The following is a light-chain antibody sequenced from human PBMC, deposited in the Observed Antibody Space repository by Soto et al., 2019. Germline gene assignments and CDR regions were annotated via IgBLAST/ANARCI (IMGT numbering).Light chain of an antibody. J-gene: IGKJ1*01. CDR3: HQYNHWLTWT. CDR2: SAS. Sequence: EIVMTQSPATLSLSPGQRATLSCSASQSVSSKLAWYQQRPGQAPRLLIYSASPRATGIPARFSGSGSGTEFTLTLSRLQSEDFAVYYCHQYNHWLTWTFGQGTKVEIK. V-gene: IGKV3-15*01. CDR1: QSVSSK.